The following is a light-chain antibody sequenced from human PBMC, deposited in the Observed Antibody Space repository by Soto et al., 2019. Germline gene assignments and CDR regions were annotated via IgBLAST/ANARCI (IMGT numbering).Light chain of an antibody. CDR1: QSVASSY. Sequence: EVVLTQSPGTLSLSPGERVTLSCRASQSVASSYLAWYQQKPGRAPRLLFYSASSRATGIPDRFSGSGSGTDFPLTISRLEPEDFAVYYCQQYGRSPPMYTFSQGTKLEIK. CDR2: SAS. J-gene: IGKJ2*01. CDR3: QQYGRSPPMYT. V-gene: IGKV3-20*01.